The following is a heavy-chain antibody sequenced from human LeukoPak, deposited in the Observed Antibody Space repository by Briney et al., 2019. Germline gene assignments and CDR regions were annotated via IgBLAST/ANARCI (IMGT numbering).Heavy chain of an antibody. J-gene: IGHJ4*02. V-gene: IGHV1-8*01. CDR2: MSPNSGNT. Sequence: ASVKVSCKASGYTFTSYDINWVRQAPGQGLEWMGWMSPNSGNTGYAQKFQRRVTMTRNTSISTAYMELSSLRSEDTAVYYCARDPTVKVPGYWGQGTLVTVSS. CDR1: GYTFTSYD. D-gene: IGHD4-11*01. CDR3: ARDPTVKVPGY.